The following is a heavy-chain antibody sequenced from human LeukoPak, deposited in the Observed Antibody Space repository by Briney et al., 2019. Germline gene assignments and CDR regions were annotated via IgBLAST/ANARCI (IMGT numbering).Heavy chain of an antibody. CDR2: IRYDGNDK. CDR3: ASEMATTAFDY. D-gene: IGHD5-24*01. CDR1: GFTFSTSG. V-gene: IGHV3-30*02. J-gene: IGHJ4*02. Sequence: GGSLRLSCEASGFTFSTSGMHWARQAPGKGLEWVAFIRYDGNDKYYADSVKGRFTISRDNSKNTLYLQMNSLRAEDTAVYYCASEMATTAFDYWGQGTLVTVSS.